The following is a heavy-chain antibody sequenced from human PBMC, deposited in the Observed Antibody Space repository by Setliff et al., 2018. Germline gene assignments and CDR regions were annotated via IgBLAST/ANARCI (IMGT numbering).Heavy chain of an antibody. CDR1: GLTFNSYA. CDR3: ARDPNGDYVGAFDP. CDR2: IHVSGGST. J-gene: IGHJ5*02. D-gene: IGHD4-17*01. V-gene: IGHV3-23*01. Sequence: GGSLRLSCAASGLTFNSYAMNWVRQAPGKGLEWVSSIHVSGGSTYYADSVKGRFTISRDNSRNTLYLQMNSLRAEDTASYYCARDPNGDYVGAFDPWGQGILVTVSS.